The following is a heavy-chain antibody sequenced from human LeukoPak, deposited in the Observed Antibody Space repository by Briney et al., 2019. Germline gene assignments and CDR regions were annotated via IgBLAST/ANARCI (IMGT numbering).Heavy chain of an antibody. V-gene: IGHV3-23*01. J-gene: IGHJ3*02. D-gene: IGHD2-21*02. CDR3: AKDPNGDYIGTFEI. Sequence: GGSLRLSCAASGFPFSTYSMNWVRQAPGKGLEWVSSISGSGYDTQYAASVQGRFTISRDNSKNTLYLQMNSLRADDTAVYYCAKDPNGDYIGTFEIWGHGTMVTVSS. CDR2: ISGSGYDT. CDR1: GFPFSTYS.